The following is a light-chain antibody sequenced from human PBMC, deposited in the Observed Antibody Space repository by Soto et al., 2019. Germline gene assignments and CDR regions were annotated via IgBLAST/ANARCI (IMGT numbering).Light chain of an antibody. CDR3: QQSYSIPWT. Sequence: DIQMXXXXSXLXSXVLDIVTXTCRASQSISSYLNWYQQKPGKAPKVLIYAASSLQSGIPSRFSGSGSGTDFTLTISSLQPEDFATYYCQQSYSIPWTFGQGTKVDI. CDR1: QSISSY. V-gene: IGKV1-39*01. J-gene: IGKJ1*01. CDR2: AAS.